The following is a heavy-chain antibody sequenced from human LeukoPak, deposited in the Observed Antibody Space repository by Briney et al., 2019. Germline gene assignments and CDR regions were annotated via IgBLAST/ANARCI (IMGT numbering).Heavy chain of an antibody. CDR3: ARDSGERGSGSYLIAY. CDR2: MNPNSGNT. CDR1: GYTFTTYD. Sequence: ASVKVSCKASGYTFTTYDINWVRQVPGQGLEWMGWMNPNSGNTGFAQKFQGRVTMTRDTSISTAYMELSRLRSDDTAVYYCARDSGERGSGSYLIAYWGQGTLVTVSS. J-gene: IGHJ4*02. D-gene: IGHD3-10*01. V-gene: IGHV1-8*01.